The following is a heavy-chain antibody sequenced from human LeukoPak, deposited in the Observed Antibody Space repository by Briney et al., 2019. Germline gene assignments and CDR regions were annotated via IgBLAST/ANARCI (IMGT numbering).Heavy chain of an antibody. D-gene: IGHD2-2*01. Sequence: PGGSLRLSCVASGITFRNYAMSWVRQAPGKGLEWVSAISASGRSTYYADSVKGRFTISRDNSKNTLYLQMNSLRAEDTAVYYCAKDLLFQLPTYFDYWGQGILVTVSS. CDR1: GITFRNYA. CDR2: ISASGRST. V-gene: IGHV3-23*01. J-gene: IGHJ4*02. CDR3: AKDLLFQLPTYFDY.